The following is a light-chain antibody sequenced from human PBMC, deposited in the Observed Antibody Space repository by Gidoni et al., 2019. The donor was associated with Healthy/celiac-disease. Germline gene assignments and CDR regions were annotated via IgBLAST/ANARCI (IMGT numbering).Light chain of an antibody. J-gene: IGKJ2*04. Sequence: DIQMTQSPSSLSASGGDRVTITCRASQSISSYLNWYQQKPGKAPKLLIYAASSLQSGVPSRFSGSGSGTDLTLTISSLQPEDFATYYCQQSYSTPMCSFGQGTKLEIK. V-gene: IGKV1-39*01. CDR2: AAS. CDR3: QQSYSTPMCS. CDR1: QSISSY.